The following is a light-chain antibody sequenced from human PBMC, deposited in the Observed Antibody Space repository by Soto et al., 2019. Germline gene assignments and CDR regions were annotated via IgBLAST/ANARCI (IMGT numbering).Light chain of an antibody. V-gene: IGKV1-12*01. CDR1: QGLCNR. CDR3: QQDSSLPLT. Sequence: DILMTQSPATVSASLGDRATISCRASQGLCNRLAWYQQKLGRAPKLLIYSGSTLQSGVPARFSGSGSGTDFTLTISSLQPEDVAIYYCQQDSSLPLTFGGGTKVEIK. CDR2: SGS. J-gene: IGKJ4*01.